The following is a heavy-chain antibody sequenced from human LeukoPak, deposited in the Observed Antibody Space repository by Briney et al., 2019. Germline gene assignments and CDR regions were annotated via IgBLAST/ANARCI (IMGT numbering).Heavy chain of an antibody. V-gene: IGHV4-61*02. Sequence: PSETLSLTCTVSGGSISSGSYYWSWIRQPAGKGLEWIGRIYTSGSTNYNPSLKSRVTISVDTSKNQFSLKLSSVTAADTAVYYCARRGNSSPDYYYYYMDVWGKGTTVTVSS. D-gene: IGHD6-6*01. CDR2: IYTSGST. CDR1: GGSISSGSYY. J-gene: IGHJ6*03. CDR3: ARRGNSSPDYYYYYMDV.